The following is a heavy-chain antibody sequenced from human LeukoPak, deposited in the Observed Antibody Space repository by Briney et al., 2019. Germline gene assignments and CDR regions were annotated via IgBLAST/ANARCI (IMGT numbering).Heavy chain of an antibody. J-gene: IGHJ6*02. V-gene: IGHV3-7*03. CDR3: ARGGGLDV. CDR1: GFTFSRYS. Sequence: GGSLRLSCAASGFTFSRYSVNWARQAPGKGLEWVASINHNGNVNYYVDSVKGRFTISRDNAKNSLYLQMSNLRAEDTAVYFCARGGGLDVWGQGATVTVSS. D-gene: IGHD3-16*01. CDR2: INHNGNVN.